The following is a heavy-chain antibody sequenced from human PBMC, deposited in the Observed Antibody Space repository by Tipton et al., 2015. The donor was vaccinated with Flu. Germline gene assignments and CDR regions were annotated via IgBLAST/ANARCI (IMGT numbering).Heavy chain of an antibody. Sequence: TLSLTCTVSGGSISSYYWSWIRQPPGKGLEWIGYIYCSGSTNYNPSLKSRVTISVDTSKNQFSLKLSSVTAADTAVYYCARDPRSSSGWSPRVEYWYFDLWGRGPLVTVSS. V-gene: IGHV4-59*01. J-gene: IGHJ2*01. D-gene: IGHD6-19*01. CDR2: IYCSGST. CDR3: ARDPRSSSGWSPRVEYWYFDL. CDR1: GGSISSYY.